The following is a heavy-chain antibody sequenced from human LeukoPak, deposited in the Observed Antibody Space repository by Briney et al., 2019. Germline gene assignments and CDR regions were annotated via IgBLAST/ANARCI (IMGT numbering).Heavy chain of an antibody. CDR3: ARNFGGGDSSGPYY. D-gene: IGHD3-22*01. Sequence: GGSLRLSCAASGFTLNDYGMSWVRQAPGKGLEWVSAINWNGGSTGYADSVKGRFTISRDNAKNSLYLQMNSLRAEDTALYYCARNFGGGDSSGPYYWGQGTLVTVSS. CDR2: INWNGGST. CDR1: GFTLNDYG. J-gene: IGHJ4*02. V-gene: IGHV3-20*04.